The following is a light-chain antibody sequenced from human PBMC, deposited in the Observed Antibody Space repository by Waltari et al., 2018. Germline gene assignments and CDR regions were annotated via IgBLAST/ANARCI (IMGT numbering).Light chain of an antibody. CDR2: KAS. J-gene: IGKJ1*01. CDR3: QQCDTYYWT. CDR1: QSIGDW. Sequence: GDTVTITCRASQSIGDWLAWLQQKPGKAPKVLIYKASSLDTGVPSRFSGSGSGTEFTLTITSLQPDDFATYYCQQCDTYYWTFGQGTQLEMK. V-gene: IGKV1-5*03.